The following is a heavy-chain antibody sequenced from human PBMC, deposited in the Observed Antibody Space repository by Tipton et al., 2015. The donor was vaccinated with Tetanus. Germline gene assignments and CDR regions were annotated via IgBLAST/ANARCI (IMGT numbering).Heavy chain of an antibody. Sequence: SLRLSCEGSGFTFSSYSMNWVRQAPGKGLEWISYIGSFSRTINYADSVRGRFTTFRDNAKSSLYLQMSRLRAGDTAVYYCARVVRDYYYGMDVWGQGTTVTVSS. D-gene: IGHD3-22*01. V-gene: IGHV3-48*04. J-gene: IGHJ6*02. CDR3: ARVVRDYYYGMDV. CDR1: GFTFSSYS. CDR2: IGSFSRTI.